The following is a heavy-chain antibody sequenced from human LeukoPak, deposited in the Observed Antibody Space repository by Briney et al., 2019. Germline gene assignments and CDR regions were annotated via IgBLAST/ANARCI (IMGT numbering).Heavy chain of an antibody. Sequence: GGSLRLSCAASGFTFDDYAMHWVRQAPGKGLEWVSGISWNSGSIGYADSVKGRFTISRDNAKNSLYLQMNSLRAEDTALYYCAEDLYGGTSYYFDYWGQGTLVTVSS. D-gene: IGHD4-23*01. V-gene: IGHV3-9*01. J-gene: IGHJ4*02. CDR2: ISWNSGSI. CDR1: GFTFDDYA. CDR3: AEDLYGGTSYYFDY.